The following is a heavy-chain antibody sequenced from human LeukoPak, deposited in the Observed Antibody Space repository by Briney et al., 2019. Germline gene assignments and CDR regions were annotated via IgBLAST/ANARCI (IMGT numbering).Heavy chain of an antibody. CDR3: AKDSRGFGY. V-gene: IGHV3-23*01. CDR2: ISDSGSST. CDR1: GFTFSSYA. Sequence: GGSLRLSCAASGFTFSSYAMSWVRHTSGKGLEWVSSISDSGSSTYYADSVKGRFTISRDHSMNTLFLQMNSLRADDTALYYCAKDSRGFGYWGQGTLVTVSS. J-gene: IGHJ4*02. D-gene: IGHD6-25*01.